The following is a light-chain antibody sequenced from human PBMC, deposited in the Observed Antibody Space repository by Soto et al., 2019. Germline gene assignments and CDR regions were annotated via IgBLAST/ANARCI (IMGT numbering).Light chain of an antibody. CDR3: NSYTRSNTYV. V-gene: IGLV2-18*02. CDR2: EVS. CDR1: SSDVGSYNR. Sequence: QSVLTQPPSVSGSPGQSVTISCTGTSSDVGSYNRVSWYQQPPGTAPKLMIYEVSNRPSGVPDRFSGSKSGNTASLTISGLQPEDEADYYCNSYTRSNTYVFGTGTKLTVL. J-gene: IGLJ1*01.